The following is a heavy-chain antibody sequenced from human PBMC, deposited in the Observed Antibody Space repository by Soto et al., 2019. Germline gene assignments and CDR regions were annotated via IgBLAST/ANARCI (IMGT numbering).Heavy chain of an antibody. CDR2: INGHSGNT. CDR3: ARGGSSWSAEYYQH. J-gene: IGHJ1*01. CDR1: GYTFTNHG. V-gene: IGHV1-18*01. Sequence: ASVKVSCKASGYTFTNHGISWVRQAPGQGPEWMGWINGHSGNTNYAQRFQGRVTMNTDTSTSTAYMELRSLRSDDTAVYYCARGGSSWSAEYYQHWGQGTLVTVSS. D-gene: IGHD6-13*01.